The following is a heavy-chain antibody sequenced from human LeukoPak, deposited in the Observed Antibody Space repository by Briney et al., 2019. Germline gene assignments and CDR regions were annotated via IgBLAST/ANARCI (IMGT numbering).Heavy chain of an antibody. CDR1: GGSFSGYY. Sequence: SETLSLTCAVYGGSFSGYYWSWIRQPPGKGLEWIGEINHSGSTNYNPSLESRVTISVDTSKNQFSLKLSSVTAADTAVYYCARGQSNNWNYGHGSAVDYWGQGTLVTVSS. CDR2: INHSGST. CDR3: ARGQSNNWNYGHGSAVDY. D-gene: IGHD1-7*01. J-gene: IGHJ4*02. V-gene: IGHV4-34*01.